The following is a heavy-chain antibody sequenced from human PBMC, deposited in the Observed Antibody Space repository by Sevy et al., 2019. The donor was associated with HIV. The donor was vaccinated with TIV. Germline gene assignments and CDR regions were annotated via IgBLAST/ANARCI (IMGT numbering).Heavy chain of an antibody. CDR3: VSLFLCARSGWSYFDY. Sequence: GGSLRLSCAISGFTVNDKYIIWVRQAPGKGLEWVSVIFSSGSTYYADSAKGRFTISRDNSENTVYLQMNSVRAEDTPVYYCVSLFLCARSGWSYFDYWGQGTLVTVSS. V-gene: IGHV3-66*02. J-gene: IGHJ4*02. CDR2: IFSSGST. D-gene: IGHD6-19*01. CDR1: GFTVNDKY.